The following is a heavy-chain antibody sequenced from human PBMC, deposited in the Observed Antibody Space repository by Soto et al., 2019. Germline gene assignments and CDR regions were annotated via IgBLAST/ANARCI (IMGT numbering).Heavy chain of an antibody. D-gene: IGHD6-25*01. Sequence: ASVKVSCKAFGYTFTIYYIHWVRQAPGQGLEWMGVINTSGGSPTYAQKFQDRVTMTRDTSTSTVYMELSSLRSEDTAVYYCARGGRHSDYYYYYGMDVWGQGTTVTGSS. J-gene: IGHJ6*02. CDR3: ARGGRHSDYYYYYGMDV. V-gene: IGHV1-46*01. CDR1: GYTFTIYY. CDR2: INTSGGSP.